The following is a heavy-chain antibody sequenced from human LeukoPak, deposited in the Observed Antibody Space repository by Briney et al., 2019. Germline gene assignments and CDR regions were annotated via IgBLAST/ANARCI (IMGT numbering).Heavy chain of an antibody. CDR3: AREHSSGYYFDAFDI. V-gene: IGHV1-69*06. Sequence: SVKVSCKASGGTFSSYAISWVRQAPGQGLEWMGGIIPIFGTANYAQKFQGRVTITADKSTSTAYMELSSLRSEDTAVYYCAREHSSGYYFDAFDIWGQGTMVTVSS. CDR2: IIPIFGTA. J-gene: IGHJ3*02. CDR1: GGTFSSYA. D-gene: IGHD3-22*01.